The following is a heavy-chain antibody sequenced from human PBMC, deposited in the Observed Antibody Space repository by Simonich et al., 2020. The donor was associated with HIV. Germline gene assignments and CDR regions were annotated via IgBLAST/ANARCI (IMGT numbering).Heavy chain of an antibody. D-gene: IGHD2-15*01. Sequence: QVQLQESGPGLVKPSATLSLTCAGSGDSISSGYYWGWIRQPPGKGLEWIGSIDHSGITYYRPSLKSRVTRSVDTSKNHFSLKLTAVTAADTAVYYCARVCRGAEFDYWGQGTLVTVSS. CDR1: GDSISSGYY. CDR3: ARVCRGAEFDY. J-gene: IGHJ4*02. V-gene: IGHV4-38-2*01. CDR2: IDHSGIT.